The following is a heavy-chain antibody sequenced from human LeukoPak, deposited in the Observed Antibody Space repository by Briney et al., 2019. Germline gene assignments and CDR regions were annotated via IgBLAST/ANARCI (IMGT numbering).Heavy chain of an antibody. CDR3: ARSGWVGNWFDP. V-gene: IGHV4-34*01. Sequence: KPSETLSLTCAVYGGSFSGYYWSWIRQPPGKGLEWIGEINHSGSTNYNPSLKSRVTISVDTSKNQFSLKLSSVTAADTAVYYCARSGWVGNWFDPWGQGTLVTVSS. CDR2: INHSGST. D-gene: IGHD3-16*01. CDR1: GGSFSGYY. J-gene: IGHJ5*02.